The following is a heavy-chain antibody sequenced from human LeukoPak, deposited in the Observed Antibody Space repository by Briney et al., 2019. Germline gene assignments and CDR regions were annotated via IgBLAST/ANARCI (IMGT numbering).Heavy chain of an antibody. CDR3: ARDDAPVDRGFDP. D-gene: IGHD1-14*01. V-gene: IGHV4-61*02. J-gene: IGHJ5*02. CDR1: GGSISSGSYY. Sequence: SETLSLTCTVSGGSISSGSYYWSWIRQPAGKGLEWIGRIYIGGSTNYNPSLKSRVTISVDTSKNQFSLKLSSVTAADTAVYYCARDDAPVDRGFDPWGQGTLVTVSS. CDR2: IYIGGST.